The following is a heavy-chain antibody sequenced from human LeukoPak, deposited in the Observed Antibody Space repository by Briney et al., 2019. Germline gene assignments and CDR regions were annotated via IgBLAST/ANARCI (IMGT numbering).Heavy chain of an antibody. Sequence: PSQTLSLTCTVSGGSISSGGYFWSWIRQHPGKGLEWIGYIYYSGSTYYNPSLKSRLTISVDTSKNQFSLKLSSVTAADTAVYYCASDVVANGMDVWGQGTTVTVSS. CDR1: GGSISSGGYF. D-gene: IGHD2-15*01. CDR2: IYYSGST. CDR3: ASDVVANGMDV. J-gene: IGHJ6*02. V-gene: IGHV4-31*03.